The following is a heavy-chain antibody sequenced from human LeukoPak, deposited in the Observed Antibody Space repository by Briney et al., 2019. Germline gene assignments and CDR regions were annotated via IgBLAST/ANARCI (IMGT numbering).Heavy chain of an antibody. D-gene: IGHD5-12*01. CDR2: ISAYNGNT. V-gene: IGHV1-18*01. Sequence: ASVKVSCKASGYTFTSYGISWVRQAPGQGLEWMGWISAYNGNTNYAQKLQGRVTMTTDTSTSTAYMELRSLRSDDRAVYYCAREGDSGYDWGYYFDYWGQGTLVTVSS. CDR3: AREGDSGYDWGYYFDY. J-gene: IGHJ4*02. CDR1: GYTFTSYG.